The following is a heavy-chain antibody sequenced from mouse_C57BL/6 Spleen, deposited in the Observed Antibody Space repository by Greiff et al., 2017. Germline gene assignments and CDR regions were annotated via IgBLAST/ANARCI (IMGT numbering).Heavy chain of an antibody. CDR1: GYTFTSYG. J-gene: IGHJ3*01. Sequence: QVQLQQSGAELARPGASVKLSCKASGYTFTSYGISWVKQRTGQGLEWIGEIYPRSGNTYYNEKFKGKATLTADKSSSTAYMELRSLTSEDSAVYFCASRDDYYIWFAYWGQGTLVTVSA. CDR2: IYPRSGNT. D-gene: IGHD2-3*01. V-gene: IGHV1-81*01. CDR3: ASRDDYYIWFAY.